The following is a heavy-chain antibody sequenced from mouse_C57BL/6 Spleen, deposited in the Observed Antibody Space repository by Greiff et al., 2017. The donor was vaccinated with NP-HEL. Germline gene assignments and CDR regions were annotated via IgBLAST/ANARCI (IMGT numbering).Heavy chain of an antibody. CDR1: GFTFTDYY. Sequence: EVQVVESGGGLVQPGGSLSLSCAASGFTFTDYYMSWVRQPPGKALEWLGFIRNKANGYTTEYSASVKGRFTISRDNSQSILYLQMNALRAEDSATYYCASHLLRSWYFDVWGTGTTVTVSS. J-gene: IGHJ1*03. CDR2: IRNKANGYTT. CDR3: ASHLLRSWYFDV. V-gene: IGHV7-3*01. D-gene: IGHD1-1*01.